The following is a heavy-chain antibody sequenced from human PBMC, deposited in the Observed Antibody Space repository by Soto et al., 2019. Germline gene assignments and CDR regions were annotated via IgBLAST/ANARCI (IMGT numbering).Heavy chain of an antibody. V-gene: IGHV3-33*01. J-gene: IGHJ6*03. CDR1: GFTFSSYG. Sequence: QVQLVESGGGVVQPGRSLRLSCAASGFTFSSYGMHWVRQAPGKGLEWVAVIWYDGSNKYYADSVKGRFTISRDNSKNALYLQMNRRRAEDTAVYYCARDPDGDLYYYYMAVWGKGTTVPVSS. CDR2: IWYDGSNK. D-gene: IGHD4-17*01. CDR3: ARDPDGDLYYYYMAV.